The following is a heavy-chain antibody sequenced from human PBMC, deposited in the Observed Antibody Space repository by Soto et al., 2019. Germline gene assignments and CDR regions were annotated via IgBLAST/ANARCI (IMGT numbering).Heavy chain of an antibody. D-gene: IGHD6-6*01. V-gene: IGHV3-33*03. CDR1: GFTFSSYG. Sequence: GGSLRLSCAASGFTFSSYGMHWVRQAPGKGLEWVAVIWYDGSNKYYADSVKGRFTISRDNAKNTLFLQMNSLRAEDTAVYFCATDLPEYSRSSAAFDIWGQGTMVTVSS. CDR3: ATDLPEYSRSSAAFDI. J-gene: IGHJ3*02. CDR2: IWYDGSNK.